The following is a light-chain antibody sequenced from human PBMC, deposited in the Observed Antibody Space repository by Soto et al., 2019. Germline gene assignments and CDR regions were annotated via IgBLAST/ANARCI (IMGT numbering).Light chain of an antibody. Sequence: QSVLTQPPSVSGAPGQRVTISCTGSSSNIGRGYDVHWYQQVPGSAPRLLLSGDNTRPSGVPDRFSGSKSGTSASLAITGLQAEDEADYYCQSYDSSLSGVVFGGGTKLTVL. V-gene: IGLV1-40*01. CDR1: SSNIGRGYD. J-gene: IGLJ2*01. CDR3: QSYDSSLSGVV. CDR2: GDN.